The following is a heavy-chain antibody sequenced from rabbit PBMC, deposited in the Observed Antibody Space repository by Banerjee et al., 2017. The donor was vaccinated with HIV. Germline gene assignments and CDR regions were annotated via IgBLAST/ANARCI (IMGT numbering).Heavy chain of an antibody. D-gene: IGHD2-1*01. Sequence: QSLEESGGDLVKPGASLTLTCTASGFSFSSGYYMCWVRQAPGKGLEWIACIYAGSSGSTGYASWAKGRFTISKTSSTTVTLQMTSLTAADTATYFCARFPYGGVTTFNLWGPGTLVTVS. CDR3: ARFPYGGVTTFNL. CDR2: IYAGSSGST. J-gene: IGHJ4*01. V-gene: IGHV1S40*01. CDR1: GFSFSSGYY.